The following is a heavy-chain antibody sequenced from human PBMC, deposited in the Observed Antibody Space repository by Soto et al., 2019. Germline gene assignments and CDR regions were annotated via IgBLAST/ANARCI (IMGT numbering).Heavy chain of an antibody. CDR1: GFSLSTSGVG. Sequence: QITLKESGPTLVKPTQTLTLTCTFSGFSLSTSGVGVGWIRQPPGKALEWLALLYWDDDKRYSPSLKSRLTITQDTAKNQVVLTMTNIDPVDTATYYWAHRRVGPFQNWGQGTLVTVSS. J-gene: IGHJ1*01. CDR3: AHRRVGPFQN. D-gene: IGHD2-15*01. CDR2: LYWDDDK. V-gene: IGHV2-5*02.